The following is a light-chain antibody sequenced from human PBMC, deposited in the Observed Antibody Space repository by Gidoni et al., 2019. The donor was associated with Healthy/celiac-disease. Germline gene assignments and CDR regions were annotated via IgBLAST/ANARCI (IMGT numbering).Light chain of an antibody. J-gene: IGLJ3*02. CDR1: SSDVGGYNY. Sequence: QSDLTQPASVSGSAGQSITISCTGTSSDVGGYNYVPWYQQHPGKAPKLRIYEVSNRPSGVSNRFSGSKSGNTASLTISGRQAEDEADYYCSSYTSSSTPGFGGGTKLTVL. V-gene: IGLV2-14*01. CDR2: EVS. CDR3: SSYTSSSTPG.